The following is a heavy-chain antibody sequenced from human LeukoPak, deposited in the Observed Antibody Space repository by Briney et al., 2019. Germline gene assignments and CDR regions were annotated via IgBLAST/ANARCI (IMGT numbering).Heavy chain of an antibody. V-gene: IGHV4-59*01. CDR2: MSYSGTT. CDR1: GGSISNYF. Sequence: PSETLSLTCTVSGGSISNYFWSWIRQPPGRGLEWIGCMSYSGTTNYSPSLKSRVTISIDTSKNQFSLKLSSLTAADTAVYYCARRGPNSGSYSHFDLWGRGTLVTVSS. CDR3: ARRGPNSGSYSHFDL. D-gene: IGHD1-26*01. J-gene: IGHJ2*01.